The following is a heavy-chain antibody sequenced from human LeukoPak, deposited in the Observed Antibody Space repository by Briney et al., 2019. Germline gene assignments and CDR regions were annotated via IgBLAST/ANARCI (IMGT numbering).Heavy chain of an antibody. J-gene: IGHJ4*02. Sequence: GGSLRLSCAASGFTFTTYAMTWVRQAPGKGPEWVSSISGSGGRTYYADSLKGRFTISRDNSKNTLYLQMNSLRPEDTGVYSCAIGPPYGGYSDWGQGTLVTVSS. D-gene: IGHD5-12*01. CDR2: ISGSGGRT. CDR1: GFTFTTYA. V-gene: IGHV3-23*01. CDR3: AIGPPYGGYSD.